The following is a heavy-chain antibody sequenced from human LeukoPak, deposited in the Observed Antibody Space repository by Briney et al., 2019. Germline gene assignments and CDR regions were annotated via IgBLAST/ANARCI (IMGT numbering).Heavy chain of an antibody. CDR3: ARRDTDIVGATDAFDI. CDR2: IYYSGST. V-gene: IGHV4-39*01. Sequence: PSETLSLTCTVSGGSICSTSYYWGWIRQPPGKGLEWIGYIYYSGSTYYNPSLKSRVTISVDTSKNQFSLKLTSVTAADTAVYYCARRDTDIVGATDAFDIWGQGTMVTVSS. D-gene: IGHD1-26*01. J-gene: IGHJ3*02. CDR1: GGSICSTSYY.